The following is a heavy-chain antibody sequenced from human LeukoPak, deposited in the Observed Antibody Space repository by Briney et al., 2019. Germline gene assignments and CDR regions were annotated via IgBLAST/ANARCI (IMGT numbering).Heavy chain of an antibody. V-gene: IGHV3-21*01. J-gene: IGHJ4*02. CDR1: GFTFSSYS. CDR2: ISSSSSYI. CDR3: ARDYNYYDSSGYYSVHYFDY. Sequence: GGSLRLSCAASGFTFSSYSMNWVRQAPGKGLEWVSSISSSSSYIYYADSVKGRFTISRDNAKNSLYLQMNSLRAEDTAVYYCARDYNYYDSSGYYSVHYFDYWGQGTLVTVSS. D-gene: IGHD3-22*01.